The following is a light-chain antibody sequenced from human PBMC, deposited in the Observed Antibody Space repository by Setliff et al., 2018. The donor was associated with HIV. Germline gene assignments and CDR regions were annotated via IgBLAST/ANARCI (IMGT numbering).Light chain of an antibody. CDR1: SSDVGSYNL. V-gene: IGLV2-23*01. CDR3: CSYAGSTPHVV. CDR2: EGS. Sequence: QSALAQPASVSGSPGQSITISCTGTSSDVGSYNLVSWYQKYPGKAPKLMIYEGSKRPSGVSNRSSGSKSGNTASLTISGLQAEDEADYYCCSYAGSTPHVVFGGGTKVTVL. J-gene: IGLJ2*01.